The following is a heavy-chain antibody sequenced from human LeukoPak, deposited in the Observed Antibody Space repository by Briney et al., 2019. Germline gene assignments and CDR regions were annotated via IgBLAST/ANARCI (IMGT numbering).Heavy chain of an antibody. Sequence: GASVKLSCKASGYTFTGYYMNWVRHAPGQGLEWMGWINPNSGGTKYAQKFQGRVTLTTGTSTTTVYMQLRRLRSDDTAVRYCATGXYXXXXXXGHWGQXT. CDR3: ATGXYXXXXXXGH. CDR1: GYTFTGYY. J-gene: IGHJ1*01. V-gene: IGHV1-2*02. CDR2: INPNSGGT.